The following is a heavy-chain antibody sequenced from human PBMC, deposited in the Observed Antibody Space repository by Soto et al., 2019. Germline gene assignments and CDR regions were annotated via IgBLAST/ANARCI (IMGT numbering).Heavy chain of an antibody. D-gene: IGHD3-3*02. CDR3: ASPKIAFYNWFDP. CDR1: GGSISSSSYY. J-gene: IGHJ5*02. V-gene: IGHV4-39*01. Sequence: SETMCLTCTVSGGSISSSSYYWGWIRQPPGKGLEWIGSIYYSGSTYYNPSLKSRVTISVDTSKNQFSLKLSSVTAADTAVYYCASPKIAFYNWFDPWGQGTLVTVSS. CDR2: IYYSGST.